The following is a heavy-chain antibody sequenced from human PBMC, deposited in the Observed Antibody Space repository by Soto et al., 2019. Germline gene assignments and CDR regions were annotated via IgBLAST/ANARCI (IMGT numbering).Heavy chain of an antibody. CDR1: GGSISSYY. D-gene: IGHD1-7*01. Sequence: SETLSLTCTVSGGSISSYYWSWIRQPPGKGLEWIGYIYYRGSTNYNPSLNSRVTISVDTSKNQFSLKLSSVTAADTAMYYCAREGDYRTKFDYWGQGILVTVSS. CDR2: IYYRGST. CDR3: AREGDYRTKFDY. J-gene: IGHJ4*02. V-gene: IGHV4-59*01.